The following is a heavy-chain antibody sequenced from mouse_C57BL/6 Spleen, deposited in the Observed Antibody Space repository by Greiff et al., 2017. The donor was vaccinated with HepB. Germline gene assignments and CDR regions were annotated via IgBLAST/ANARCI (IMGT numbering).Heavy chain of an antibody. CDR2: IDPEDGDT. CDR1: GFNIKDYY. CDR3: TPCITTVVAKD. V-gene: IGHV14-1*01. D-gene: IGHD1-1*01. J-gene: IGHJ2*01. Sequence: EVKLQESGAELVRPGASVKLSCTASGFNIKDYYMHWVKQRPEQGLEWIGRIDPEDGDTEYAPKFQGKATMTADTSSNTAYLQLSSLTSEDTAVYYCTPCITTVVAKDWGQGTTLTVSS.